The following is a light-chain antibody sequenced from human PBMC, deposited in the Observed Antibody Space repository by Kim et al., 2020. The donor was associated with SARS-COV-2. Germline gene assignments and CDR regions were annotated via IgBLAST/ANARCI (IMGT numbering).Light chain of an antibody. Sequence: VALGQTVRITCQGDSLRGYYASWYQQKPGQAPVLVIYGKNNRPSGIPDRFSGSSSGNTASLTITGAQAEDEADYYCNSRDSSGNLMFGGGTKLTVL. CDR3: NSRDSSGNLM. CDR1: SLRGYY. CDR2: GKN. V-gene: IGLV3-19*01. J-gene: IGLJ3*02.